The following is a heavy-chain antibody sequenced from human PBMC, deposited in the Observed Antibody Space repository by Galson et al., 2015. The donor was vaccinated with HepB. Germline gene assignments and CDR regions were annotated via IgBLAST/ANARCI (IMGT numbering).Heavy chain of an antibody. V-gene: IGHV4-31*03. J-gene: IGHJ4*02. CDR2: ISHTGGT. Sequence: SLTCTVSGYSISSGGFYWSWIRQRPGKGLEWLGYISHTGGTYYNPSLGGRLTLSVDRWKNQFSLKRSSVTAADTAVYYCARDPAGVRTGWLPSYFDYWGQGTLVTVSS. D-gene: IGHD3/OR15-3a*01. CDR1: GYSISSGGFY. CDR3: ARDPAGVRTGWLPSYFDY.